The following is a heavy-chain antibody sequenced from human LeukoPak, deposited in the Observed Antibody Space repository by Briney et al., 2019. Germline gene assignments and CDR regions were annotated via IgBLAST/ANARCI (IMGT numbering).Heavy chain of an antibody. CDR2: SSGDNVHT. J-gene: IGHJ4*02. Sequence: ASVKVSCKTSGYTFTNYAIRWLRQAPGQSLQWLGWSSGDNVHTKYSQEFQGRVTITKDTSASTAYMELSSLKSEDKAVYYCARGSGYIINYWGQGTLVTVSS. CDR1: GYTFTNYA. V-gene: IGHV1-3*02. CDR3: ARGSGYIINY. D-gene: IGHD5-12*01.